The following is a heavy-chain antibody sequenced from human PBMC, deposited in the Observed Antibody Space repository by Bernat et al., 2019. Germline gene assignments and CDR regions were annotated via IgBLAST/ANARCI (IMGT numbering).Heavy chain of an antibody. D-gene: IGHD3-10*01. CDR3: AGYRYYYGSGSYYVY. Sequence: QVQLQESGPGLVKPSETLSLTCTVSGGSISSYYWSWIRQPPGKGLEWIGYSYYSGSTNYNPSLKSRVTISVDTSKNQFSLKLSSVTAADTAVYYCAGYRYYYGSGSYYVYWGQGTLVTVSS. CDR1: GGSISSYY. CDR2: SYYSGST. J-gene: IGHJ4*02. V-gene: IGHV4-59*08.